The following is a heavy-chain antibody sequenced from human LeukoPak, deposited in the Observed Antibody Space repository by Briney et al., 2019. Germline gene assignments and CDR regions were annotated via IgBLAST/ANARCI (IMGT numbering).Heavy chain of an antibody. V-gene: IGHV1-46*01. D-gene: IGHD2-2*01. CDR2: INPSGGST. Sequence: GASVKVSCKASGYTFTSYYMHWVRQAPGQGLEWMGIINPSGGSTSYAQKFQGRVTMTRDMSTSTVYMELSSLRSEDTAVYYCARGGIVVVPAATDFWWFDPWGQGTLVTVSS. CDR1: GYTFTSYY. J-gene: IGHJ5*02. CDR3: ARGGIVVVPAATDFWWFDP.